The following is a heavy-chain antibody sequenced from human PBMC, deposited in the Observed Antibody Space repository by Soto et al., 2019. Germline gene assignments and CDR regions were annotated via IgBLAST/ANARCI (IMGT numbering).Heavy chain of an antibody. J-gene: IGHJ6*02. D-gene: IGHD3-10*01. CDR1: GYTFTSYG. V-gene: IGHV1-18*01. Sequence: ASVKVSCKASGYTFTSYGISWVRQAPGQGLEWMGWISAYNGNTNYAQKLQGRVTMTTDTSTSTAYMELRSLRSDDTAVYYCARVAMVRGVIKYGMDVWGQGTTVTVS. CDR3: ARVAMVRGVIKYGMDV. CDR2: ISAYNGNT.